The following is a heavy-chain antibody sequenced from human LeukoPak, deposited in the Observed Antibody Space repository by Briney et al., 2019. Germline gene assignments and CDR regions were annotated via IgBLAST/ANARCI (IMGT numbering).Heavy chain of an antibody. CDR3: AREGYASGTRYGMDV. D-gene: IGHD3-10*01. CDR2: IYAGGTT. V-gene: IGHV3-66*01. J-gene: IGHJ6*02. CDR1: GFTVTNDY. Sequence: GGSLRLSCAASGFTVTNDYMSWVRQAPGKGLEWVSVIYAGGTTSYADSVKGRFTISRDSSKNTLYLQMNSLRAEDTAVYYCAREGYASGTRYGMDVWGQGTTVTVSS.